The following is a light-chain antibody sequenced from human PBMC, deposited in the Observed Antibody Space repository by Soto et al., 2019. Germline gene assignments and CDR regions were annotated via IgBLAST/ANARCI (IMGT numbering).Light chain of an antibody. Sequence: QSVLTQPASVSGSPGRSITISCTGTSSDVGSYNLVSWYQQRPGKAPKLMIYEGSKRPSGVSNRFSGSKSGNTASLTISGLQAEDEADYYCCSYAGSVYVFGTGTKV. CDR1: SSDVGSYNL. V-gene: IGLV2-23*01. CDR3: CSYAGSVYV. CDR2: EGS. J-gene: IGLJ1*01.